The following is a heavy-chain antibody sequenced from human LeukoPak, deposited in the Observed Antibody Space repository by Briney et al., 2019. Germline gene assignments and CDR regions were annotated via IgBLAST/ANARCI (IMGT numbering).Heavy chain of an antibody. CDR1: GFTFSSYG. CDR3: ARVGVSGSLDY. V-gene: IGHV3-48*04. CDR2: ISSSSSTI. J-gene: IGHJ4*02. Sequence: GGSLRLSCAASGFTFSSYGMHWVRQAPGKGLEWVSYISSSSSTIYYADSVKGRFTISRDNAKNSLYLQMNSLRAEDTAVYYCARVGVSGSLDYWGQGTLVTVSS. D-gene: IGHD3-10*01.